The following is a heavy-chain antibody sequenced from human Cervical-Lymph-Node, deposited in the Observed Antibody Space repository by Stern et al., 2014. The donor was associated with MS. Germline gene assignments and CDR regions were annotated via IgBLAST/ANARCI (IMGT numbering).Heavy chain of an antibody. CDR3: AKDDSWELPDYYYGMDV. J-gene: IGHJ6*02. Sequence: VQLEESGGGVVQPGRSLRLSCAASGFTFSSYGMHWVRQAPGKGLEWVAVISYDGSNKYYADSVKGRFTISRDNSNTTLDLQSHSLRAEDTAVYYCAKDDSWELPDYYYGMDVWGQGTTVTGSS. CDR2: ISYDGSNK. CDR1: GFTFSSYG. D-gene: IGHD1-26*01. V-gene: IGHV3-30*18.